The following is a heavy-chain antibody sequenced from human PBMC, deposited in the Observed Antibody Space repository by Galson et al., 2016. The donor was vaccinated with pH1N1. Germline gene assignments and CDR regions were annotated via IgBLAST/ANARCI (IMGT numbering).Heavy chain of an antibody. CDR2: IQHDGSDK. J-gene: IGHJ4*02. D-gene: IGHD5-18*01. CDR1: GFRFSDSS. CDR3: SRIGHGYGYGSGFDD. V-gene: IGHV3-30-3*01. Sequence: SLRLSCAASGFRFSDSSMTWVRQAPGKGLEWVAVIQHDGSDKYYADSVKGRFTISRDNSKNTFSLQMNSLRPEDTALYYCSRIGHGYGYGSGFDDWGQGTLVIVSS.